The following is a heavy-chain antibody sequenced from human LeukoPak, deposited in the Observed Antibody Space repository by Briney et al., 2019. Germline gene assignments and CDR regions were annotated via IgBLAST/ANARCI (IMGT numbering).Heavy chain of an antibody. CDR3: ARDQDDYGGFDY. D-gene: IGHD4-17*01. J-gene: IGHJ4*02. Sequence: PSETLSLTCAVYGGPFSGYYWSWIRQPPGKGLEWIGEINHSGSTNYNPSLKSRVTISVDTSKNQFSLKVSSVTAADTAVYYCARDQDDYGGFDYWGQGTLVTVSS. CDR1: GGPFSGYY. CDR2: INHSGST. V-gene: IGHV4-34*01.